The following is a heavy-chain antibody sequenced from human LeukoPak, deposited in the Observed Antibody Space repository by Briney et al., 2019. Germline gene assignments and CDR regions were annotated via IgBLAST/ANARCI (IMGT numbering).Heavy chain of an antibody. J-gene: IGHJ5*02. CDR3: ARSGDRSTMVRGVNWFDP. CDR2: INTNTGNP. D-gene: IGHD3-10*01. Sequence: GASVKVSCKASGYTFTSYAMNWARQAPGQGLEWMGWINTNTGNPTYAQDFTGRFVFSLDTSVSTAHLQISILKPEDTAVYYCARSGDRSTMVRGVNWFDPWGQGTLVTVSS. V-gene: IGHV7-4-1*02. CDR1: GYTFTSYA.